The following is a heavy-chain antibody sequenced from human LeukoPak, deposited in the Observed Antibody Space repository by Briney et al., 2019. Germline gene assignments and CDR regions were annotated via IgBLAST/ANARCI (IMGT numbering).Heavy chain of an antibody. D-gene: IGHD3-16*01. CDR2: MFHNAKS. CDR3: ARFDHVWETHGMDAFDL. J-gene: IGHJ3*01. Sequence: SETLSLTCRDSAYSISSGYFGGWIRQAPVQGLVWTRNMFHNAKSYNNPYLKRRVTISADTSKNQFSLKVTSVIATGTAVYYCARFDHVWETHGMDAFDLWGQGTMVTVSS. V-gene: IGHV4-38-2*01. CDR1: AYSISSGYF.